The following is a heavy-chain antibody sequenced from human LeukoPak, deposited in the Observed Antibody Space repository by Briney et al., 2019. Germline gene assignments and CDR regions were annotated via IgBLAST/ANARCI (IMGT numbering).Heavy chain of an antibody. CDR1: GFTFSSYG. J-gene: IGHJ3*02. D-gene: IGHD3-3*01. CDR2: IRYDGSNK. Sequence: GGSLRLSCAASGFTFSSYGMHWVRQAPGKGLEWVSFIRYDGSNKYYADSLKGRFTISRDNSKNTLYLQMNSLRAEDTAVYYCAKDQYYDFWSGARAFDIWGQGTMVTVSS. CDR3: AKDQYYDFWSGARAFDI. V-gene: IGHV3-30*02.